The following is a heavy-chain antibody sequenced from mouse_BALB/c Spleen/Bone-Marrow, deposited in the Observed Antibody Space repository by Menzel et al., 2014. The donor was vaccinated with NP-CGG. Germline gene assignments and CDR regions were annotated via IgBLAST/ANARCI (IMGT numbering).Heavy chain of an antibody. D-gene: IGHD4-1*02. CDR1: GFSLTIYG. J-gene: IGHJ4*01. V-gene: IGHV2-9*02. CDR2: IWAGGYT. CDR3: ARDTTGTLDAMDY. Sequence: VHLVESGPGLVAPSQSLSITCTVSGFSLTIYGVHWVRQPPGKSLEWLGVIWAGGYTNYNSALMSRLSISKDNSKSQVFLKMISLQTDDTAMYYCARDTTGTLDAMDYWGQGTSVTVSS.